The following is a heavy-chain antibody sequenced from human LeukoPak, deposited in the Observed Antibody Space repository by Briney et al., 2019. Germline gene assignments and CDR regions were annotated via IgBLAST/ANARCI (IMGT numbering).Heavy chain of an antibody. V-gene: IGHV1-2*02. Sequence: GASVKVSCKASGGTFSSYTINWVRQAPGQGLEWMGLIKPDSGNTKYPQKFQGRVTMTRDTSITTAYMELNRLTSDDTAVYYCVRDRPHNWFDPWGQGTLVTVSS. CDR2: IKPDSGNT. CDR3: VRDRPHNWFDP. CDR1: GGTFSSYT. J-gene: IGHJ5*02.